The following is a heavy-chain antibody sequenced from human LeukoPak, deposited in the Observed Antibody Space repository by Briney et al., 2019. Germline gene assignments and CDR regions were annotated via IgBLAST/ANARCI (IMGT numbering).Heavy chain of an antibody. CDR2: INPNSGGT. Sequence: GASVKVSCKASGYTFTGYYMHWVRQAPGQGLEWMGWINPNSGGTNYAQKFQGRVTMTRDTSISTAYMELSRLRSDDTAVYYCARELLYYGSGSYSWGQGTLVTVSS. CDR3: ARELLYYGSGSYS. CDR1: GYTFTGYY. V-gene: IGHV1-2*02. J-gene: IGHJ4*02. D-gene: IGHD3-10*01.